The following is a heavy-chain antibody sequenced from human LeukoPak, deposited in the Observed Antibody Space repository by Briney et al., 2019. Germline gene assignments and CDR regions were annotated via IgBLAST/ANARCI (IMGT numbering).Heavy chain of an antibody. CDR2: IKQDGSEK. D-gene: IGHD2-21*02. Sequence: AGSLRLSCAASGFTFSSYWMSWVRQAPGKGLDWVANIKQDGSEKYYVDSVKGRFTFSRDNAKNSLYLQMNSLRVEDTAVYYCARSRDWAFDYWGQGSLVTVSS. J-gene: IGHJ4*02. CDR3: ARSRDWAFDY. CDR1: GFTFSSYW. V-gene: IGHV3-7*02.